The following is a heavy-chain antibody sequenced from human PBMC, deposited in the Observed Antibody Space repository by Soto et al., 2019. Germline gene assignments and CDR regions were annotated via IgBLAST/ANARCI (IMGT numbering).Heavy chain of an antibody. Sequence: SETLSLTCTVSGDSIISRSYYWGWIRQPPGKGLEWIGSIYYSGNTYYNPALKSRVTLSVYTSKNQFSLKLSSVPAADTAVYYYARHPLQCLVVVIASILNWFVTWGQGTLLT. CDR1: GDSIISRSYY. CDR3: ARHPLQCLVVVIASILNWFVT. V-gene: IGHV4-39*01. D-gene: IGHD2-15*01. CDR2: IYYSGNT. J-gene: IGHJ5*01.